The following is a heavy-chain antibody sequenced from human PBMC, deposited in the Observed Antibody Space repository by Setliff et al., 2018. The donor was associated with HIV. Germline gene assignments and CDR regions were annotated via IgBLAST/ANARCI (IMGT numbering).Heavy chain of an antibody. CDR2: ISRDGIEK. D-gene: IGHD2-15*01. V-gene: IGHV3-7*03. CDR1: GFIFDDYW. J-gene: IGHJ4*02. CDR3: ARVSYCSGASCLSDY. Sequence: SLRLSCAASGFIFDDYWMNWLRQAPGKGLEWMASISRDGIEKYYLDSVRGRFSISRDNAKNSLYLHMNSLRAEDTAVDFCARVSYCSGASCLSDYWGQGSLVTVSS.